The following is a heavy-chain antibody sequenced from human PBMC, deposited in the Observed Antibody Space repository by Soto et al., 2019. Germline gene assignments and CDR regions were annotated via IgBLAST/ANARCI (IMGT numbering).Heavy chain of an antibody. Sequence: GGSLGLACAASGFTLSSYGMHWVRQAPGKGLVWVSRINSDGSSTSYADSVKGRFTISRDNAKNTLYLQMNSLRAEDTAVYYCVRTSLVVAAATREDYWGQGTLVTVSS. D-gene: IGHD2-15*01. CDR1: GFTLSSYG. CDR3: VRTSLVVAAATREDY. V-gene: IGHV3-74*01. J-gene: IGHJ4*02. CDR2: INSDGSST.